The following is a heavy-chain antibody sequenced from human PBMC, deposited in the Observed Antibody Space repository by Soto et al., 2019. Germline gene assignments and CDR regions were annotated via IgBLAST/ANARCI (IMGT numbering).Heavy chain of an antibody. D-gene: IGHD5-18*01. CDR2: ISYDGSNK. CDR1: GFTFSSYG. Sequence: GGSLRLSCAASGFTFSSYGMHWVRQAPGKELEWVAVISYDGSNKYYADSVKGRFTISRDNSKNTLYLQMNSLRAEDTAVYYCAKGSRVDTAMVWGGWFDPWGQGTLVTVSS. CDR3: AKGSRVDTAMVWGGWFDP. V-gene: IGHV3-30*18. J-gene: IGHJ5*02.